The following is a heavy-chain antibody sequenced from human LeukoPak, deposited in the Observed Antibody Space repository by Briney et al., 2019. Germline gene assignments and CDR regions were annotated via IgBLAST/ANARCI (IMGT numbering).Heavy chain of an antibody. J-gene: IGHJ5*02. D-gene: IGHD1-26*01. CDR3: ARHRVYNWSSPIWFDP. Sequence: SETLSPTCTVSGGSISISSYYWGWIRQPPGKGLVGIGSVFNSGTTYYNPSLKSRVSISVDTSKNQFSLKLTSVTAEDPAVYHCARHRVYNWSSPIWFDPWGQGTLVTVSS. CDR1: GGSISISSYY. CDR2: VFNSGTT. V-gene: IGHV4-39*01.